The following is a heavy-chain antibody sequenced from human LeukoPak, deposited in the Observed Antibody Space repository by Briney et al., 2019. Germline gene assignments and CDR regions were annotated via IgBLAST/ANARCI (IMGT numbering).Heavy chain of an antibody. J-gene: IGHJ4*02. CDR3: ARHSDYVWGSYRPIRY. D-gene: IGHD3-16*02. V-gene: IGHV5-51*01. CDR2: VYPGDSDT. Sequence: GESLKISCKGSGYSFTSYWIGWVRQIPGKGLEWMGIVYPGDSDTRYSPSFQGQVTISADKSISTAYLQWSSLKASDPAMYYCARHSDYVWGSYRPIRYWGQGTLVTVSS. CDR1: GYSFTSYW.